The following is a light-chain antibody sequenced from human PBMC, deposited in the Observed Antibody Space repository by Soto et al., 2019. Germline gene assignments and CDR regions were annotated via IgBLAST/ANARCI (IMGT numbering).Light chain of an antibody. CDR1: SSDVGGYNY. J-gene: IGLJ3*02. V-gene: IGLV2-8*01. CDR3: TSYAGDTNLGV. Sequence: QSALTQPPSASGSPGQSVAISCTVTSSDVGGYNYVSWYQQHPGKAPKLIIYEVTKRPSGVPDRFSGSKSGNTASLTVSGLQAEDEADYYCTSYAGDTNLGVVGGGTKLTVL. CDR2: EVT.